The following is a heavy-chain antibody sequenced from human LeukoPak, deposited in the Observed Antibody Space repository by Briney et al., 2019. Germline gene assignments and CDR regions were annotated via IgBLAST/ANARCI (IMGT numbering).Heavy chain of an antibody. Sequence: ASVKVSCKASGYTFTGYYMHWVRQAPGQGLEWMGRINPNSGGTNYAQKFRGRVTMTRDTSISTAYMELSRLRSDDTAVYYCARDRVKYKLSGWSASPGYWGQGTLVTVSS. CDR2: INPNSGGT. D-gene: IGHD6-19*01. CDR1: GYTFTGYY. J-gene: IGHJ4*02. V-gene: IGHV1-2*06. CDR3: ARDRVKYKLSGWSASPGY.